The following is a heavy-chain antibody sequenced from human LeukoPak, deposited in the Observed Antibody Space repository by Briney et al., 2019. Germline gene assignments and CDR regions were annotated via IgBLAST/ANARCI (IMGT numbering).Heavy chain of an antibody. V-gene: IGHV4-34*01. CDR2: INHSGGT. CDR3: ARGSEIAAAGTGFYFDC. D-gene: IGHD6-13*01. Sequence: SETLSLTCAVYGGSFTGYHWSWIRQPPGKGLEWIGEINHSGGTNYNPSLNSRVTISVDTSKNQFSLRLSSVTAADTAMYYCARGSEIAAAGTGFYFDCWGQGTLVTVCS. J-gene: IGHJ4*02. CDR1: GGSFTGYH.